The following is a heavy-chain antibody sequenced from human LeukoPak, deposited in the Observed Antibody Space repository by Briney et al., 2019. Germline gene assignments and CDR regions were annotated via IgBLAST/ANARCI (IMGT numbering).Heavy chain of an antibody. V-gene: IGHV4-4*02. J-gene: IGHJ4*02. Sequence: SETLSLTCAVSGGSISTYNWWSWVRQPPGKGLEWIGEIFYSGSINYNPSLKSRVTLSLDKSKNQFSLQLSSVTAADTAMYYCAKTHSHFPPYFDYWGQGTLVIVSS. CDR2: IFYSGSI. CDR1: GGSISTYNW. CDR3: AKTHSHFPPYFDY. D-gene: IGHD4-11*01.